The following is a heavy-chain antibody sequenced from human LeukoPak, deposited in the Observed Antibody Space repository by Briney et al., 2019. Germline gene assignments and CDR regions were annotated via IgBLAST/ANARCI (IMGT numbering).Heavy chain of an antibody. CDR3: ARDYNIVVVPAAIYYYYYGMDV. V-gene: IGHV1-2*02. CDR1: GYTFTGYY. Sequence: ASVKVSFKASGYTFTGYYMHWVRQAPGQGLEWMGWINPNSGGTNYAQKFQGRVTMTRDTSISTAYMELSRLRSDDTAVYYCARDYNIVVVPAAIYYYYYGMDVWGQGTTVTVSS. CDR2: INPNSGGT. J-gene: IGHJ6*02. D-gene: IGHD2-2*02.